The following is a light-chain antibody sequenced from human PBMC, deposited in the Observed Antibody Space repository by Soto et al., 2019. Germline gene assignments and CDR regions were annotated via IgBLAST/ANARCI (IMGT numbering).Light chain of an antibody. Sequence: EIVLTQSPATLSVSPGERASLSCRASQSISRNLAWYQHNPGQAPRLLIYAASTRATGIPARFSGSGSGTEFTLTISNLQSEDFAVYYCQQYNTWPPITFGQGTRLET. CDR1: QSISRN. CDR3: QQYNTWPPIT. V-gene: IGKV3-15*01. J-gene: IGKJ5*01. CDR2: AAS.